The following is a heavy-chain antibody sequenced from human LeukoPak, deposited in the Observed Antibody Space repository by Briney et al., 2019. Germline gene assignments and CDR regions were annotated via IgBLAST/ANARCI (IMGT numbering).Heavy chain of an antibody. J-gene: IGHJ4*02. CDR3: ARGVDDISDYFAY. CDR2: IYASGVT. CDR1: GGSINHYY. V-gene: IGHV4-4*07. Sequence: SETLSLTCTVSGGSINHYYWNWIRQPAGKALEWIGHIYASGVTNYNPSLKSRVTMSLHTSKSQFSLKLATVTAADTAVYYCARGVDDISDYFAYWGPGPLVTVSS. D-gene: IGHD3-3*02.